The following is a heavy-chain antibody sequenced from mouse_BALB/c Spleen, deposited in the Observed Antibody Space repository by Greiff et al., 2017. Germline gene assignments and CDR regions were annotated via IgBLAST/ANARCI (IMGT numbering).Heavy chain of an antibody. CDR2: IDPANGNT. Sequence: VQLQQSGAELVKPGASVKLSCTASGFNIKDTYMHWVKQRPEQGLEWIGRIDPANGNTKYDPKFQGKATITADTSSNTAYLQLSSLTSEDTAVYYCARSHGYYRGNYFDYWGQGTTLTVSS. V-gene: IGHV14-3*02. J-gene: IGHJ2*01. D-gene: IGHD2-3*01. CDR3: ARSHGYYRGNYFDY. CDR1: GFNIKDTY.